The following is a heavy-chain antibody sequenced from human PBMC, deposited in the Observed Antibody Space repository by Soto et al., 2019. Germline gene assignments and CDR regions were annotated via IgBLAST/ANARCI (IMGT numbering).Heavy chain of an antibody. CDR2: ISGSGGST. V-gene: IGHV3-23*01. CDR3: AKDSSGWYYYYGMDV. CDR1: GFTFSSYA. D-gene: IGHD6-19*01. J-gene: IGHJ6*02. Sequence: GGSLRLSCAASGFTFSSYAISWVRQAPGKGLEWVSAISGSGGSTYYADSVKGRFTISRDNSKNTLYLQMNSLRAEDTAVYYCAKDSSGWYYYYGMDVWGQGTTVTVSS.